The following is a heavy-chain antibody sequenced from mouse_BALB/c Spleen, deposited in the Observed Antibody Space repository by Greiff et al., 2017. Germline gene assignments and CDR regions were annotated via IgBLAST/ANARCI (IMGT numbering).Heavy chain of an antibody. V-gene: IGHV1-7*01. D-gene: IGHD1-1*01. CDR3: ARDYDGSRY. J-gene: IGHJ3*01. Sequence: VKLVESGAELAKPGASVKMSCKASGYTFTSYWMHWVKQRPGQGLEWIGYINPSTGYTESNQKFKDKATLTADKSSSTAYMQLSSLTSEDSAVYYCARDYDGSRYWGQGTLVTVSA. CDR1: GYTFTSYW. CDR2: INPSTGYT.